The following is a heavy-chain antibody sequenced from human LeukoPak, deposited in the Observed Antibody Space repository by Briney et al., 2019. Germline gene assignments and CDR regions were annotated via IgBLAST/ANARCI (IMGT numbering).Heavy chain of an antibody. Sequence: PGGSLRLSCVASGFTFRNYWMHWVRQAPGEGLVWVSRISENGRNTYYADSVKGRFTISRDNAKNTLYLQMNGLVAEDTAVYYCTRRESGSYLFDYWGQGTLVTVSS. V-gene: IGHV3-74*01. D-gene: IGHD1-26*01. CDR3: TRRESGSYLFDY. CDR2: ISENGRNT. J-gene: IGHJ4*02. CDR1: GFTFRNYW.